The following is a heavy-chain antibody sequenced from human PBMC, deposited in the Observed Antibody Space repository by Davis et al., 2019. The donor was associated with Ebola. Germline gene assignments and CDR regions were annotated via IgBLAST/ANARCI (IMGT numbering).Heavy chain of an antibody. Sequence: GGSLRLSCAASGFTFSSYAMSWVRQAPGKGLEWVSAISGSGGSTYYADSVKGRFTISRDNSKNTLYLQMNSLRAEDTAVYYCAKEIVVVPAAILQFLGAFGIWGQGTMVTVSS. J-gene: IGHJ3*02. CDR2: ISGSGGST. D-gene: IGHD2-2*02. CDR3: AKEIVVVPAAILQFLGAFGI. V-gene: IGHV3-23*01. CDR1: GFTFSSYA.